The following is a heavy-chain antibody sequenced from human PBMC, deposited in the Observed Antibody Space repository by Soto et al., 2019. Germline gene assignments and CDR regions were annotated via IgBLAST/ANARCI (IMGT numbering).Heavy chain of an antibody. CDR3: ASRLTMTGTRGFDH. J-gene: IGHJ4*02. Sequence: PSETLSLTCAVSSGSIFSSNWWSWVRQPPGKGLEWIGETRNSGGANYNPSLKSRVTISVDKSTNQFFLNLNSVTAADTAVYYCASRLTMTGTRGFDHWGLGTLVTVSS. CDR2: TRNSGGA. D-gene: IGHD3-9*01. V-gene: IGHV4-4*02. CDR1: SGSIFSSNW.